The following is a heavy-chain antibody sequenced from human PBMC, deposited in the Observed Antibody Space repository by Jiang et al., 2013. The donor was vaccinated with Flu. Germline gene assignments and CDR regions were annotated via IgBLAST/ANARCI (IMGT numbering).Heavy chain of an antibody. V-gene: IGHV4-34*01. J-gene: IGHJ4*02. CDR2: INHSGST. Sequence: LLKPSETLSLTCAVYGGSFSGYYWSWIRQPPGKGLEWIGEINHSGSTNYNPSLKSRVTISVDTSKNQFSLKLSSVTAADTAVYYCARGIRSGSGWGYWGQGTLVTVSS. D-gene: IGHD3-10*01. CDR1: GGSFSGYY. CDR3: ARGIRSGSGWGY.